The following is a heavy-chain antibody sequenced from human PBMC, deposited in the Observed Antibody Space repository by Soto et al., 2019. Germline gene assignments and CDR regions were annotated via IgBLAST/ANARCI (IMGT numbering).Heavy chain of an antibody. Sequence: PSETLALTCTVSGGSISGSSYYWGWIRQPPGKVLEWIGSIYYSGSNYYNPSLKSRLTISVDKSKKQFSLKLRAVTEADTPVSYCASQTHYYYDSSGYPFTLGQGTLVTV. J-gene: IGHJ5*02. CDR2: IYYSGSN. CDR3: ASQTHYYYDSSGYPFT. V-gene: IGHV4-39*01. CDR1: GGSISGSSYY. D-gene: IGHD3-22*01.